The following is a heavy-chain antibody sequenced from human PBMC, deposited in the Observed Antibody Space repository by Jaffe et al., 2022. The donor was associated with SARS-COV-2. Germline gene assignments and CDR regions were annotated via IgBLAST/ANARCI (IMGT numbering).Heavy chain of an antibody. V-gene: IGHV4-61*02. CDR2: IYTSGST. CDR3: ARETLSVDTAMVRLYYFDY. D-gene: IGHD5-18*01. Sequence: QVQLQESGPGLVKPSQTLSLTCTVSGGSISSGSYYWSWIRQPAGKGLEWIGRIYTSGSTNYNPSLKSRVTISVDTSKNQFSLKLSSVTAADTAVYYCARETLSVDTAMVRLYYFDYWGQGTLVTVSS. CDR1: GGSISSGSYY. J-gene: IGHJ4*02.